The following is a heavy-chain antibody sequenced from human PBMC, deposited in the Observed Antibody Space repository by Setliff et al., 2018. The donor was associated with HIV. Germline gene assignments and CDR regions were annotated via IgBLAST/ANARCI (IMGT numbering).Heavy chain of an antibody. CDR2: IDDSGSI. V-gene: IGHV4-34*01. D-gene: IGHD3-10*01. CDR3: ARVKSIKTTLVRLWPRFDL. Sequence: SETLTLTCAVYTESLTRYDWAWIRQSPEKGLEWIGEIDDSGSIIYNPSLQSRVTMSVDTSKNQFSLKVRSLTAADTGLYYCARVKSIKTTLVRLWPRFDLWGQGTQVTVSS. J-gene: IGHJ5*02. CDR1: TESLTRYD.